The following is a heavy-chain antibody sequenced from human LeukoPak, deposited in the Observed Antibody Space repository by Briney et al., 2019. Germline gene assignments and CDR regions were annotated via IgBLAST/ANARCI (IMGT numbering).Heavy chain of an antibody. Sequence: QPGGSLRLSCAASGFTFNIYAMSWVRQAPGKGLEWVSSSTSSGDVTFYADSVKDRFTISRDNSKNTLYLQMSRLRAEDTAVYYCAKDRPNYHERNGHYYRPNGDYWGQGTLVTVSS. J-gene: IGHJ4*02. CDR1: GFTFNIYA. D-gene: IGHD3-22*01. CDR3: AKDRPNYHERNGHYYRPNGDY. V-gene: IGHV3-23*01. CDR2: STSSGDVT.